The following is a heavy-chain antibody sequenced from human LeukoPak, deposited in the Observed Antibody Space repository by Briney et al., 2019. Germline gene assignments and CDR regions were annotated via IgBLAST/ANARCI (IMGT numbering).Heavy chain of an antibody. J-gene: IGHJ4*02. Sequence: GGSLRLSCAASGFTFSTYAMSWVRQAPGKGLEWVSCIHDSGYTFYADSVKGRFTISRDNSKDTLYLQMNSLRADDTAVYYCAEHRHSAFENYFDYWGQGTLVTVSS. CDR3: AEHRHSAFENYFDY. V-gene: IGHV3-23*01. D-gene: IGHD3-9*01. CDR2: IHDSGYT. CDR1: GFTFSTYA.